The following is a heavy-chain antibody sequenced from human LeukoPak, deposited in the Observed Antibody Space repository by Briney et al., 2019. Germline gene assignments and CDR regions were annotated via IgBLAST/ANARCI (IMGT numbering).Heavy chain of an antibody. CDR1: GFIFSRYW. D-gene: IGHD2-15*01. CDR3: ARHVGGLFDY. J-gene: IGHJ4*02. CDR2: INSDGSST. V-gene: IGHV3-74*01. Sequence: GGSLRLSCAASGFIFSRYWMHWVRQAPGKGLVWVSRINSDGSSTSYADSVKGRFTISRDNAKNTLNLQMNSLRAEDTAVYYCARHVGGLFDYWGQGTLVTVSS.